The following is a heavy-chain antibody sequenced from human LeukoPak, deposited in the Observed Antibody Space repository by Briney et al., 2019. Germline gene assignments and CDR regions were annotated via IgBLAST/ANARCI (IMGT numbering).Heavy chain of an antibody. D-gene: IGHD6-13*01. J-gene: IGHJ3*02. CDR3: VRESSRDI. Sequence: GGSLRLSCAASGITFGSYWMSCVRQAPGKGLEWVANIKHDGSERYYVDSVKGRFTISRVNAKNSLNLQMNSLRPKDTAVYYCVRESSRDIWGQGTMVTVSS. CDR2: IKHDGSER. V-gene: IGHV3-7*04. CDR1: GITFGSYW.